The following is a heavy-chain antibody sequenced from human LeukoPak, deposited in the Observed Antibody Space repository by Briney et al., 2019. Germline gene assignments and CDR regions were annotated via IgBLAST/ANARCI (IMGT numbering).Heavy chain of an antibody. J-gene: IGHJ6*02. CDR1: GGSISSYY. Sequence: SETLSLTCTVSGGSISSYYWSWIRQPPGKGLEWIGYIYYSGSTNYNPSLKSRVTISVDTSKNQFSLKLSSVTAADTAVYYRXXXFLPSYYYYGMDVWGQGTTVTVSS. CDR2: IYYSGST. V-gene: IGHV4-59*08. D-gene: IGHD2/OR15-2a*01. CDR3: XXXFLPSYYYYGMDV.